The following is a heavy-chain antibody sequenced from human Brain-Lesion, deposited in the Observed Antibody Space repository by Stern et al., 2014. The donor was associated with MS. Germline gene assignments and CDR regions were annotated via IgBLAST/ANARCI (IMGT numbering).Heavy chain of an antibody. J-gene: IGHJ5*01. Sequence: EVQLLESGGGLVQPGGSLRLSCAASGFTFSNYWMHWGRQAPGKGLVCVSRVNNDGRRTSYADSVKGRFTMSRDNAKNTLYLQMNSLRVEDTAIYYCARGERWFDSWGQGTLVTVSS. V-gene: IGHV3-74*02. CDR2: VNNDGRRT. CDR1: GFTFSNYW. D-gene: IGHD3-10*01. CDR3: ARGERWFDS.